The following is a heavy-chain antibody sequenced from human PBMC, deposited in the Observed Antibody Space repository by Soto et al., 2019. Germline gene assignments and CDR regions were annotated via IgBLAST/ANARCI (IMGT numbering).Heavy chain of an antibody. CDR2: SSPMFGAA. CDR1: GGTFNTYA. V-gene: IGHV1-69*19. Sequence: QVQLVQSGAEMKKPGSSVKVSCQSSGGTFNTYAMNWVRQAPGQGPEWMGDSSPMFGAANYAPKFQGRVTITADETTGTSYMQLSSLASEDTALVFCAREVQVHTPAFVYWGQGTLVTVSS. J-gene: IGHJ4*02. CDR3: AREVQVHTPAFVY. D-gene: IGHD3-10*01.